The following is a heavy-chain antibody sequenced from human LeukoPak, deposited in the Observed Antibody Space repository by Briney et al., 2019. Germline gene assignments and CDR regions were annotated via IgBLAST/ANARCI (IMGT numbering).Heavy chain of an antibody. Sequence: SETLSLTCGVYGGSFSGYHWTWIRLRPGKGLDWVGDIDHSGSAHYNPSLKSRVTISIDTSNKQFSLNLHSATAADTAVYYCARGFPTSSRWFDPWGQGTLVTVSS. CDR2: IDHSGSA. V-gene: IGHV4-34*01. CDR3: ARGFPTSSRWFDP. CDR1: GGSFSGYH. D-gene: IGHD6-6*01. J-gene: IGHJ5*02.